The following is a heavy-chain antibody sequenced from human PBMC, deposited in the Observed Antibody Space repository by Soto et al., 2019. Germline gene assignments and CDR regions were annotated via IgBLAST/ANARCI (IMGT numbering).Heavy chain of an antibody. D-gene: IGHD3-10*01. J-gene: IGHJ4*02. CDR2: IYYSGST. Sequence: SETLSLTCTVSGGSISSGDYYWSWIRQPPGKGLEWIGYIYYSGSTYYNPSLKSRVTISVDTSKNQFSLKLSSVTAADTAVYYSVRVRERTVRAAMYYFDYSGQGTLLTVSS. CDR3: VRVRERTVRAAMYYFDY. CDR1: GGSISSGDYY. V-gene: IGHV4-30-4*01.